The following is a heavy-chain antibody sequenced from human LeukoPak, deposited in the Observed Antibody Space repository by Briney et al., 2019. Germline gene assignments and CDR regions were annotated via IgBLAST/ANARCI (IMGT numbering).Heavy chain of an antibody. D-gene: IGHD6-19*01. J-gene: IGHJ6*02. CDR2: IYPGDCDN. V-gene: IGHV5-51*01. CDR3: ARHGAGIAVAGTPTRSDYYYYGMDV. CDR1: GCIFISYW. Sequence: GGSLKIFCKGSGCIFISYWSGWVRQMPGKGLEGRGIIYPGDCDNRYRPSFQGHVPISANNSITTACLQSSSLQASDTAMYYCARHGAGIAVAGTPTRSDYYYYGMDVWGQGTTVTVSS.